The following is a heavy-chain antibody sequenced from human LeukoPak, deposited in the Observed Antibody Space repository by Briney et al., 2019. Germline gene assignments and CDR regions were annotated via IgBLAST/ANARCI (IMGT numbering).Heavy chain of an antibody. D-gene: IGHD3-10*01. Sequence: ASVKVSCKASGYTFTGYYMHWVRQAPGQGLEWMGWINPNSGNTGYAQKFQGRVTMTRDTSINTAYLELSRLTSEDTAVYYCAAHTYYYSSGSFAYWGQGTLVTVSS. J-gene: IGHJ4*02. CDR1: GYTFTGYY. CDR2: INPNSGNT. V-gene: IGHV1-2*02. CDR3: AAHTYYYSSGSFAY.